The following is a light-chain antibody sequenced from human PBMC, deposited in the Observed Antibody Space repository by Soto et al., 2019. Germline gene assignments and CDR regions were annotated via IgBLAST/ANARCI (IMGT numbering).Light chain of an antibody. Sequence: DIQMTQSHSTLSGSVGDRVTITCRASQTISSWLAWYQQKPGKAPKLLIYKASTLKSGVPSRFSGSGSGTEFTLTISSLQPDDFAIYYCQHYNSYSEAFGQGTKV. CDR2: KAS. CDR3: QHYNSYSEA. V-gene: IGKV1-5*03. CDR1: QTISSW. J-gene: IGKJ1*01.